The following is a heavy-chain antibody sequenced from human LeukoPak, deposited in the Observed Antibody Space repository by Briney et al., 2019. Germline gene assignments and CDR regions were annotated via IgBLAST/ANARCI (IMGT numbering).Heavy chain of an antibody. D-gene: IGHD6-13*01. Sequence: SETLSLTCAVYGGSFSGYYWSWIRQPPGKGLEWIGEINHRGSTNYSPSLKSRVTISIDTSKNQFSLKLSSVTAADTALYYCARGPGTWYYYWGQGTLVTVSS. V-gene: IGHV4-34*01. CDR2: INHRGST. CDR1: GGSFSGYY. CDR3: ARGPGTWYYY. J-gene: IGHJ4*02.